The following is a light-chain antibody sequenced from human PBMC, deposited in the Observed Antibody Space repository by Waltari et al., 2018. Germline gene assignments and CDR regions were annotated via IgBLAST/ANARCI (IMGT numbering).Light chain of an antibody. CDR2: DAS. CDR1: QDMSNF. J-gene: IGKJ4*01. CDR3: QHLGT. V-gene: IGKV1-33*01. Sequence: DIQMTQSPSSLPASVGDRVTITCQASQDMSNFLNWYQQKPGEAPKLLIYDASNLETGVPSRFSGSGSGTDFTFTISSLQPEDIATYYCQHLGTFGGGTKVEIK.